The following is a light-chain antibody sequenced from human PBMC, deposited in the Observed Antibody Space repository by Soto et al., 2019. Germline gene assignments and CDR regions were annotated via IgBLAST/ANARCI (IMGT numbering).Light chain of an antibody. CDR2: DVS. V-gene: IGKV3-20*01. Sequence: EIVLTQSPGTLSLSPGERATLSCRASQSVGNNYLAWYQQKPGQAPRFLIYDVSSRATGIPDRFSGSGSGTDFTLTISRLEPEDFAVYYCKQYGSTPLTFGGGTKVEIK. J-gene: IGKJ4*01. CDR1: QSVGNNY. CDR3: KQYGSTPLT.